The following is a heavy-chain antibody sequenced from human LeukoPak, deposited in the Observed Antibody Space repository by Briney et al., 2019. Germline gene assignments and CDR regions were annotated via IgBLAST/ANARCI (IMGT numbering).Heavy chain of an antibody. CDR1: GFTFSSYP. CDR2: ISTSNNYI. V-gene: IGHV3-21*04. CDR3: AKDFATTVTHFDY. J-gene: IGHJ4*02. Sequence: GGSLRLSCAASGFTFSSYPMNWVRQAPGKGLEWVSSISTSNNYIYYADSVKGRFTISRDNAKNSLYLQMNSLRAEDTAVYYCAKDFATTVTHFDYWGQGTLVTVSS. D-gene: IGHD4-17*01.